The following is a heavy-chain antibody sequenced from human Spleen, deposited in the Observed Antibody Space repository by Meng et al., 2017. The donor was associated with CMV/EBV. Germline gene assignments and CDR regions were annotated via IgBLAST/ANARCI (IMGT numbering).Heavy chain of an antibody. Sequence: GESLKISCAASGFTFDDYTMHWVRQAPGKGLEWVSLISWDGGLTYFADSVKGRFTISRDNAKNSLYLQMNSLRAEDTAVYYCAREKIWYFDLWGRGTLVTVSS. CDR1: GFTFDDYT. V-gene: IGHV3-43*01. CDR3: AREKIWYFDL. J-gene: IGHJ2*01. CDR2: ISWDGGLT.